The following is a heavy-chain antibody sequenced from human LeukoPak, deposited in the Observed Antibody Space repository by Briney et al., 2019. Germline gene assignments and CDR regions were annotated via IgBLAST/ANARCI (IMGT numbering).Heavy chain of an antibody. V-gene: IGHV3-21*01. D-gene: IGHD3-16*01. CDR1: AFTFGRYS. CDR3: ARDLSLGNPGGFDY. Sequence: GGSLRLSCAASAFTFGRYSMNWVRQAPGKGLEWDSTISSISHYIYYADSVKGRFTISRDNAKNSMYLQMNSLRAEDTGVYYCARDLSLGNPGGFDYWGQGALVTVSS. CDR2: ISSISHYI. J-gene: IGHJ4*02.